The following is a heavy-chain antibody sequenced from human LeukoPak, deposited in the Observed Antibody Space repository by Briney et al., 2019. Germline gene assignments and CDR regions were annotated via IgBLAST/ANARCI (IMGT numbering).Heavy chain of an antibody. V-gene: IGHV3-48*01. Sequence: PGGSLRLSCAASGFIFSQYSMNWVRQAPGKGLEWVSHIRSSSETFYADSVKGRFTISRDNARNSLYLQMNTLRAEDTAMYYCTRLRDGYDSDYWGQGTLVTVSS. D-gene: IGHD5-24*01. CDR1: GFIFSQYS. CDR2: IRSSSET. CDR3: TRLRDGYDSDY. J-gene: IGHJ4*02.